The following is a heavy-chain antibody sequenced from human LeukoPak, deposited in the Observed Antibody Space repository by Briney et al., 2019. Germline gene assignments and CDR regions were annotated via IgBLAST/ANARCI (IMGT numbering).Heavy chain of an antibody. J-gene: IGHJ4*02. CDR3: VGGIGWLPDY. D-gene: IGHD6-19*01. V-gene: IGHV3-7*01. CDR2: IKKDGTDK. CDR1: GLSFSAYW. Sequence: GGPLRLSCAASGLSFSAYWGNWVRQAPGKGLEWVAIIKKDGTDKKYVDSVKGRFTISRDNTENSLYLQMNSLRVGDTAVYYCVGGIGWLPDYWGQGTLVTVSS.